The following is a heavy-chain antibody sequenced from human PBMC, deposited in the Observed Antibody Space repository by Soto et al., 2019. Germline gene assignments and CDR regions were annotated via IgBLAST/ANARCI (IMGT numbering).Heavy chain of an antibody. V-gene: IGHV1-69*12. J-gene: IGHJ6*02. D-gene: IGHD4-4*01. CDR1: GGTFSSYA. CDR3: ASPTVGYYNGMDV. Sequence: QVQLVQSGAEVKKPGSSVKVSCKASGGTFSSYAISWVRQAPGQGLEWMGGIIPIFGTADYAQKFQVRVTITADESTSTGYMELSSLRSEDTAVYYCASPTVGYYNGMDVWGQGTTVTVSS. CDR2: IIPIFGTA.